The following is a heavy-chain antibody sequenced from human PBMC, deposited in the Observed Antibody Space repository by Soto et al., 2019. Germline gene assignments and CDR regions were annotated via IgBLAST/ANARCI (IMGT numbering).Heavy chain of an antibody. J-gene: IGHJ5*02. CDR1: DDSISSSNW. CDR2: IFPSGST. Sequence: QIQLQESGPGLVKPSGTLSLTCAVSDDSISSSNWWSWVRQPPGRRLEWIGEIFPSGSTNYNPSLMSRVTISIDKSKNQFSLNLFSVPAADTAVYYCARRATAELPSNWFDPWGHGTLVIVSS. CDR3: ARRATAELPSNWFDP. D-gene: IGHD5-12*01. V-gene: IGHV4-4*02.